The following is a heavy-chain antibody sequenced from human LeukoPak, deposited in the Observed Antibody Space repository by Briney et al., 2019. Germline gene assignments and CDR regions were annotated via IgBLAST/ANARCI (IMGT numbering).Heavy chain of an antibody. D-gene: IGHD3-3*01. J-gene: IGHJ4*02. CDR2: IIPILGIA. CDR3: AIGLRFLEWPAG. V-gene: IGHV1-69*04. Sequence: ASVKVSCKASGGTFSSYAISWVRPAPGQGLEWMGRIIPILGIANYAQKFQGRVTITADKSTSTAYMELSSLRSEDTAVYYCAIGLRFLEWPAGWGQGTLVTVSS. CDR1: GGTFSSYA.